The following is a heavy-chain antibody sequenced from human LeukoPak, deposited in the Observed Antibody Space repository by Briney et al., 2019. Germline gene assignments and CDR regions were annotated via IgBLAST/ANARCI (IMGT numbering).Heavy chain of an antibody. D-gene: IGHD6-13*01. CDR3: AKLSIAAAGIEAFDI. J-gene: IGHJ3*02. Sequence: GGSLRLSCAASGLTFSDYGMNWVRQAPGKGLEWVAVISYDGSNKYYADSVKGRFTISRDNSKNTLYLQMNSLRAEDTAVYYCAKLSIAAAGIEAFDIWGQGTMVTVSS. V-gene: IGHV3-30*18. CDR2: ISYDGSNK. CDR1: GLTFSDYG.